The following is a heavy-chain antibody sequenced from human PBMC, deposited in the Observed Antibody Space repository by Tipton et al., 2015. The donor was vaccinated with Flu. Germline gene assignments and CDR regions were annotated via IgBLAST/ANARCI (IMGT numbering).Heavy chain of an antibody. J-gene: IGHJ4*02. CDR1: GDSISTGSLY. CDR3: SRDFCSGGFCYPGY. V-gene: IGHV4-61*02. CDR2: IYTTGST. Sequence: TLSLTCNVSGDSISTGSLYWNWIRQPAGKALEWIGRIYTTGSTTYNPSLKSRVTISLDTSKNQFSLKLSSVTAADTAVYYCSRDFCSGGFCYPGYWGQGTLVTVSS. D-gene: IGHD2-15*01.